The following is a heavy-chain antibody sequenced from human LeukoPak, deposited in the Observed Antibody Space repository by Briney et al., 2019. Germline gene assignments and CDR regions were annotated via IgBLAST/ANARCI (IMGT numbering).Heavy chain of an antibody. CDR1: GGSISSSSYY. CDR2: INHSGST. CDR3: ASPGGGYDSSGYYYDPFDY. J-gene: IGHJ4*02. D-gene: IGHD3-22*01. Sequence: PSETLSLTCTVSGGSISSSSYYWSWIRQPPGKGLEWIGEINHSGSTNYNPSLKGRVTISVDTSKNQFSLKLSSVTAADTAVYYCASPGGGYDSSGYYYDPFDYWGQGTLVTVSS. V-gene: IGHV4-39*07.